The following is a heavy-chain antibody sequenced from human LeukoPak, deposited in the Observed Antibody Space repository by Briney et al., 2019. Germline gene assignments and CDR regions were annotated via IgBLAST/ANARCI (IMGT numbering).Heavy chain of an antibody. Sequence: QTGGSLRLSCAASGFTFDDYAMHWVRQAPGKGLEWVSLISGDGGSTYYADSVKGRFTISRDNSKNSLYLQMNSLRTEDTALYYCAKDTMVRGVIIKRGDYWGQGTLVTVSS. V-gene: IGHV3-43*02. J-gene: IGHJ4*02. CDR2: ISGDGGST. CDR1: GFTFDDYA. CDR3: AKDTMVRGVIIKRGDY. D-gene: IGHD3-10*01.